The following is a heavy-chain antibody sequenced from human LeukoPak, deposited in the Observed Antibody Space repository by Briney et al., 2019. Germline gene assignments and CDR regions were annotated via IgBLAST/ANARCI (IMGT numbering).Heavy chain of an antibody. CDR1: GFTFSNSA. D-gene: IGHD5-24*01. CDR3: AKDLVEMATIYYYGMDV. J-gene: IGHJ6*02. V-gene: IGHV3-23*01. CDR2: ISASGDTT. Sequence: GGSLRLSCAASGFTFSNSAMTWVRQSPGKGLEWVSDISASGDTTHYADSVKGRFTISRDNSKNTLYLQMNSLRAEDTAVYYCAKDLVEMATIYYYGMDVWGQGTTVTVSS.